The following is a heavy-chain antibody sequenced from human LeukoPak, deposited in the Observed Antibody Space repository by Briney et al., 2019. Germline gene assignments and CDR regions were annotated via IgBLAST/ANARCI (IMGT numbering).Heavy chain of an antibody. D-gene: IGHD3-22*01. CDR1: GFTVSSNY. Sequence: PGGSLRLSCAASGFTVSSNYMSWVRQAPGKGLEWVSVIYSGGSTYYADYVKGRFTISRDNSKNTLYLQMNSLRAEDTAVYYCARVVFDQNNWFDPWGQGTLVTVSS. V-gene: IGHV3-66*02. J-gene: IGHJ5*02. CDR2: IYSGGST. CDR3: ARVVFDQNNWFDP.